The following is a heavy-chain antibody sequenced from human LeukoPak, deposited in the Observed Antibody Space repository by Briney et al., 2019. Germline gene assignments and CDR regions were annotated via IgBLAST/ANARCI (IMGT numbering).Heavy chain of an antibody. CDR2: INHSGST. D-gene: IGHD1-7*01. CDR1: GGSFSGYY. CDR3: ARAITGTTI. V-gene: IGHV4-34*01. J-gene: IGHJ4*02. Sequence: SETQSLTCAVYGGSFSGYYWSWIRQPPGKGLEWIGEINHSGSTNYNPSLKSRVTISVDTSKNQFSLKLSSVTAADTAVYYCARAITGTTIWGQGTLVTVSS.